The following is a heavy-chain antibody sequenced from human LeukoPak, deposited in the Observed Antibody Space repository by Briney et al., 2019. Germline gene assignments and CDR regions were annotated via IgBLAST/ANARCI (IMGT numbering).Heavy chain of an antibody. D-gene: IGHD6-13*01. V-gene: IGHV3-30*18. Sequence: GGSLRLSCAASGFTFSSYGMHWVRQAPGKGLEWVAVISYDGSNKYYADSVKGRFTISRDNSKNTLYLQMNSLRAEDTAVYYCAKWRRQQLAQRSVFDYWGQGTLVTVSS. CDR3: AKWRRQQLAQRSVFDY. CDR1: GFTFSSYG. CDR2: ISYDGSNK. J-gene: IGHJ4*02.